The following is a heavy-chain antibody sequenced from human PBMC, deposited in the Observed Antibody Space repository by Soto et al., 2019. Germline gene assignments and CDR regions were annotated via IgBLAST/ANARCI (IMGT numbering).Heavy chain of an antibody. D-gene: IGHD3-22*01. V-gene: IGHV3-30-3*01. CDR2: ISYDGSNK. Sequence: QVQLVESGGGVVQPGRSLRLSCAASGFTFSSYAMHWVRQAPGKGLEWVAVISYDGSNKYYADSVKARFTISRDNSKNTLYLQMNSLRAEDTAVYYCARDGDYDSSGDLDYWGQGTLVTVSS. J-gene: IGHJ4*02. CDR3: ARDGDYDSSGDLDY. CDR1: GFTFSSYA.